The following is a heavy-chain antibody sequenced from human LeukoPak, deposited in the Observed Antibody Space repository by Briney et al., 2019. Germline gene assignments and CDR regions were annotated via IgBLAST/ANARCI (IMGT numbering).Heavy chain of an antibody. D-gene: IGHD3-22*01. CDR3: ARDIKGYYYDSSGYYYGMDV. J-gene: IGHJ6*02. CDR1: GYTFTGYY. Sequence: ASVKVSCKASGYTFTGYYMHWVRQAPGQGLEWMGWINPNSGGTSYAQKFQGRVTMTRDTSISTAYMELSRLRSDDTAVYYCARDIKGYYYDSSGYYYGMDVWGQGTTVTVSS. V-gene: IGHV1-2*02. CDR2: INPNSGGT.